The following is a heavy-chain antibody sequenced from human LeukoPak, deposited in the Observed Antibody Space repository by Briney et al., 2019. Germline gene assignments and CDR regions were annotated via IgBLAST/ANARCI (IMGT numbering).Heavy chain of an antibody. J-gene: IGHJ3*02. CDR3: AKASSNDAFDI. D-gene: IGHD2-2*01. CDR2: ISWNSGSI. CDR1: GFTFDDYA. V-gene: IGHV3-9*03. Sequence: SLRLSCAASGFTFDDYAMHWVRQAPGKGLEWVSGISWNSGSIGYADSVKGRFTISRDNAKNSLYLQMNSLRAEDMALYYCAKASSNDAFDIWGQGTMATVSS.